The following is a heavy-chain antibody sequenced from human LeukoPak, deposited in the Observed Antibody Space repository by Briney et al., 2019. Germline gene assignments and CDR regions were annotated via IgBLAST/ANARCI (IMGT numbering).Heavy chain of an antibody. CDR2: IYYSGST. J-gene: IGHJ3*02. D-gene: IGHD2-2*01. CDR1: GGSISSGGYY. CDR3: ARDPALGAFDI. Sequence: SETLSLTYTVSGGSISSGGYYWRWIRQHPGKGLEWIGYIYYSGSTYYNPSLKSRVTISVDTSKNQFSLKLSSVAAADTAVYYCARDPALGAFDIWGQGTMVTVSS. V-gene: IGHV4-31*03.